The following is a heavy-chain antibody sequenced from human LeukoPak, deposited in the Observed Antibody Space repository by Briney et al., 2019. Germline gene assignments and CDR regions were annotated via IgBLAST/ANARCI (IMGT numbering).Heavy chain of an antibody. J-gene: IGHJ5*02. CDR3: ATTPPYGGKVWWFDP. Sequence: ASVKVSCKVSGYTLTELSMHWVRQSPGKGLEWMGGFDPEDGETIYAQKFQGRVTMTEDTSTDTAYMELSSLRSEDTAVYYCATTPPYGGKVWWFDPWGQGTLVTVSS. CDR2: FDPEDGET. D-gene: IGHD4-23*01. CDR1: GYTLTELS. V-gene: IGHV1-24*01.